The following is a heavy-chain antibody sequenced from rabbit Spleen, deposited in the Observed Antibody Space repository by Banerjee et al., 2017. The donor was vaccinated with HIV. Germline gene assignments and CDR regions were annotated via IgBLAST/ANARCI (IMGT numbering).Heavy chain of an antibody. J-gene: IGHJ4*01. V-gene: IGHV1S45*01. D-gene: IGHD4-1*01. CDR2: IYVGSGGST. Sequence: QEQLVESGGGLVQPGASLRLTCTASGFSFSRSYDMCWVRQAPGKGLEWIACIYVGSGGSTYYATWAKGRFTISKTSSTTVTLQMTSLTAADTATYFCARDLAGVIGWNFHLWGPGTLVTVS. CDR1: GFSFSRSYD. CDR3: ARDLAGVIGWNFHL.